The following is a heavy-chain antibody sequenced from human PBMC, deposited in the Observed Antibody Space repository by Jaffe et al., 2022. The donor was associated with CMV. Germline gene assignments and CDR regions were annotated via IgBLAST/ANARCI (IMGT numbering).Heavy chain of an antibody. V-gene: IGHV1-69*01. D-gene: IGHD5-18*01. Sequence: QVQLVQSGAEVKKPGSSVKVSCKASGGTFSSYAISWVRQAPGQGLEWMGGIIPIFGTANYAQKFQGRVTITADESTSTAYMELSSLRSEDTAVYYCARDQESRGYSYGLESPSPGYYYYGMDVWGQGTTVTVSS. CDR3: ARDQESRGYSYGLESPSPGYYYYGMDV. CDR2: IIPIFGTA. J-gene: IGHJ6*02. CDR1: GGTFSSYA.